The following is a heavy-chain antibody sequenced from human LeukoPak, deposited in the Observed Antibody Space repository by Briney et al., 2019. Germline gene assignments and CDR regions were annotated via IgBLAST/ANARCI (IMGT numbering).Heavy chain of an antibody. Sequence: SETLSLTCTVSGGSISSYYWSWIRQPPGKGLEWIGYIYYSGSTNYNPSLKSRVTISVDTSKNQFSLKLSSVTAADTAVYYCARDQGYYNILTEYVPMSYMDVWGKGTTVTVSS. CDR2: IYYSGST. CDR1: GGSISSYY. V-gene: IGHV4-59*01. J-gene: IGHJ6*03. D-gene: IGHD3-9*01. CDR3: ARDQGYYNILTEYVPMSYMDV.